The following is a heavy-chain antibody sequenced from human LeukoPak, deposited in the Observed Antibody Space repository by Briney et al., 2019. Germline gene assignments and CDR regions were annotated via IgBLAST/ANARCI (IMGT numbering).Heavy chain of an antibody. J-gene: IGHJ6*03. D-gene: IGHD3-10*01. Sequence: SETLSLTCAVSGGSISSGGYSWSWIRQPPGKGLEWIGYIYYSGSTYYNPSLKSRATISVDTSKNQFSLKLSSVTAADTAVYFCARDRTKIPGISMVRGVTKFYYYYMDIWGKGTTVTVSS. CDR2: IYYSGST. V-gene: IGHV4-30-4*07. CDR3: ARDRTKIPGISMVRGVTKFYYYYMDI. CDR1: GGSISSGGYS.